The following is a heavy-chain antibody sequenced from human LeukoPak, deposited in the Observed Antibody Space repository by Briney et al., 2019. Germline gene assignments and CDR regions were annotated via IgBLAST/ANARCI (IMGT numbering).Heavy chain of an antibody. CDR3: ARVPTTGDYYYYYMDV. CDR1: GGTFSSYA. D-gene: IGHD1-14*01. CDR2: IIPIFGTA. V-gene: IGHV1-69*06. J-gene: IGHJ6*03. Sequence: SVKVSCKASGGTFSSYAISWVRQAPGQGLEWMGWIIPIFGTANYAQKFQGRVTITADKSTSTAYMELSSLRSEDTAVYYCARVPTTGDYYYYYMDVWGKGTTVTVSS.